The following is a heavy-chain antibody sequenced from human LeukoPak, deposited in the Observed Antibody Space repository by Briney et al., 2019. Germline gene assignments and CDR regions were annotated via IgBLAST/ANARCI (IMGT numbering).Heavy chain of an antibody. J-gene: IGHJ4*02. Sequence: ASVKVSCKASGYTFTSYYMQWVRQASGQGLEWMGIINPSGGSTSYAQKFQGRVTMTRDTSTSTVYMELSSLRSEDTAVYYCARDGGRRGFDYWGQGTLVTVSS. D-gene: IGHD2-15*01. CDR3: ARDGGRRGFDY. CDR1: GYTFTSYY. CDR2: INPSGGST. V-gene: IGHV1-46*01.